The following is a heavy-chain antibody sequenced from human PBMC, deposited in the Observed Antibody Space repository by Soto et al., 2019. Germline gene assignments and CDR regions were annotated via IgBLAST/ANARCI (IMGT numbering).Heavy chain of an antibody. CDR2: ISGPGGSA. CDR1: GLTFNGYA. CDR3: ARGGLGIAAVAQANWIDP. D-gene: IGHD6-13*01. Sequence: GGSLRLSCEASGLTFNGYAMSWVRQAPGKGLEWVSTISGPGGSAYYPDSVKGRFTISRDNSKNTLFLQMNSLRLEDTALYYCARGGLGIAAVAQANWIDPWGLGTLVTVSS. J-gene: IGHJ5*02. V-gene: IGHV3-23*01.